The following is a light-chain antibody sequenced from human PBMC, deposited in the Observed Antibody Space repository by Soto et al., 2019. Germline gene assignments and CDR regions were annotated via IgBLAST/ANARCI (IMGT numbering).Light chain of an antibody. CDR2: GAS. J-gene: IGKJ1*01. V-gene: IGKV3D-20*02. CDR1: QSVSSSY. Sequence: EIVLTQSPGTLYLSPGERATLSCRASQSVSSSYLAWCQQKPGQAPRLLIYGASSRATGIPDRFSGSGSGTDFTLTISSLEPEDFAIYYCQQRSTWPRWTFGQGTKVDIK. CDR3: QQRSTWPRWT.